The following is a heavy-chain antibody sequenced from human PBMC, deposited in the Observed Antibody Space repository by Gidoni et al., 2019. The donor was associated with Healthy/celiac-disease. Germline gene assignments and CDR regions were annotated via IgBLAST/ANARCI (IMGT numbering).Heavy chain of an antibody. D-gene: IGHD3-10*01. Sequence: QVQLQQWGAGLLKPSETLSLTCAVYGGSFSGYYWSWIRQPPGKGLEWIGEINHSGSTNYNPSLKSRVTISVDTSKNQFSLKLSSVTAADTAVYYCARVKVGGNFDYWGQGTLVTVSS. V-gene: IGHV4-34*01. J-gene: IGHJ4*02. CDR3: ARVKVGGNFDY. CDR2: INHSGST. CDR1: GGSFSGYY.